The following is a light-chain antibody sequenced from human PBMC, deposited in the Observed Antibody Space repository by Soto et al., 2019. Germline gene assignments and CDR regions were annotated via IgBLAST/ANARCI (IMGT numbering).Light chain of an antibody. CDR1: SSNIGAGYD. CDR2: GNN. CDR3: QSYYTSLSGWL. J-gene: IGLJ3*02. V-gene: IGLV1-40*01. Sequence: QSVLTQPPSVSGAPGQRLTISCTGSSSNIGAGYDVHWYQQLPGTAPKLLIYGNNNRPSGVPDRFSGSKSDTSASLAITGLQAEDEADYYCQSYYTSLSGWLFGGGTKLTVL.